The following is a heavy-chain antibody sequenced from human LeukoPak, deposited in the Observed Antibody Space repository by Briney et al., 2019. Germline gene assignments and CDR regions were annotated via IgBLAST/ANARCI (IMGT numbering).Heavy chain of an antibody. CDR3: ARVYYDILTGYLNYGMDV. D-gene: IGHD3-9*01. Sequence: PSETLSLTCTVSGGSISRSYWTWIRQPPGKGLEWIGYIYYSGSTNYNPSLKSRVTISVDTSKKQFSLKLSSVTAADTAVYYCARVYYDILTGYLNYGMDVWGQGTTVTVSS. V-gene: IGHV4-59*01. CDR1: GGSISRSY. J-gene: IGHJ6*02. CDR2: IYYSGST.